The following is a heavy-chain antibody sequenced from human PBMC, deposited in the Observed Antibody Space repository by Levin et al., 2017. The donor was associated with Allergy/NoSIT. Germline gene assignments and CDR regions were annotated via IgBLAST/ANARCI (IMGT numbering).Heavy chain of an antibody. J-gene: IGHJ5*02. D-gene: IGHD6-19*01. CDR3: ARRTISGWYGNWFDP. CDR2: INHSGST. Sequence: PSETLSLTCAVYGGSFSGYYWSWIRQPPGKGLEWIGEINHSGSTNYNPSLKSRVTISVDTSKNQFSLKLSSVTAADTAVYYCARRTISGWYGNWFDPWGQGTLVTVSS. V-gene: IGHV4-34*01. CDR1: GGSFSGYY.